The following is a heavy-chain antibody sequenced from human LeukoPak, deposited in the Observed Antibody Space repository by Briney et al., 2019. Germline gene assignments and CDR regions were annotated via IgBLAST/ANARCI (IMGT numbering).Heavy chain of an antibody. CDR1: GGTFSSYA. Sequence: ASVTVSCKASGGTFSSYAISWVRQAPGQGLEWMGGIIPIFGTANYAQKFQGRVTITADESTSTAYMELSSLRSEDTAVYYCARRSSSWYSGGDYWGQGTLVTVSS. D-gene: IGHD6-13*01. J-gene: IGHJ4*02. CDR2: IIPIFGTA. CDR3: ARRSSSWYSGGDY. V-gene: IGHV1-69*13.